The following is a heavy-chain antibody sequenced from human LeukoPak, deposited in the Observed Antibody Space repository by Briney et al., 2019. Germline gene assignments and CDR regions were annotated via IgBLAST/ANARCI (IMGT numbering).Heavy chain of an antibody. CDR3: ARGPYGTGSHFDF. Sequence: ASVKVSCXASGSTFSSYDINWVRLATGQGLEWMGWMNPNSGDTGYTQRFQGRVTMTRDTSISTAYMELSSLRSEDTAVYYCARGPYGTGSHFDFWGQGTLVTVSS. D-gene: IGHD3-10*01. J-gene: IGHJ4*02. V-gene: IGHV1-8*02. CDR1: GSTFSSYD. CDR2: MNPNSGDT.